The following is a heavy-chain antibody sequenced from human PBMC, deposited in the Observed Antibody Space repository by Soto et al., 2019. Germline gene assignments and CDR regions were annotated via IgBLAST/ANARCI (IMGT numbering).Heavy chain of an antibody. V-gene: IGHV1-3*01. CDR2: INAGNGNT. CDR3: ARDSYDSSGYYPSGFDY. Sequence: GASVKVSCKASGYTFTSYAMHWVRQAPGQRLEWMGWINAGNGNTKYSQKFQGRVTITRDTSASTAYMELSSLRSEDTAVYYCARDSYDSSGYYPSGFDYWGQGTLVTVSS. J-gene: IGHJ4*02. D-gene: IGHD3-22*01. CDR1: GYTFTSYA.